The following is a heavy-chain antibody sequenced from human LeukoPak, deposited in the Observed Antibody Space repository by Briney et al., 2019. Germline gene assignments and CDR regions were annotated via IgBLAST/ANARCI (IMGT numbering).Heavy chain of an antibody. CDR2: LSGSGGDT. J-gene: IGHJ4*02. V-gene: IGHV3-23*01. Sequence: PGGSLRLSCAASGFTFSSYGMSWVRQAPGKGLEWVSGLSGSGGDTYYADSVKGRFTISRDNSKDTLYLQVNSLRAEDTALYYCAGSYDSSGYPILGYWGQGTLVTVSS. D-gene: IGHD3-22*01. CDR1: GFTFSSYG. CDR3: AGSYDSSGYPILGY.